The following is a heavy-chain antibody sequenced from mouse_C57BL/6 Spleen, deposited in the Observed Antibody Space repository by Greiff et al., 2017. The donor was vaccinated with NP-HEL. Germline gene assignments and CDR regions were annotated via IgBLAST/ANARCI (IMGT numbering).Heavy chain of an antibody. D-gene: IGHD2-4*01. CDR3: AREDYDSHFDY. V-gene: IGHV1-19*01. CDR2: INPYNGGT. J-gene: IGHJ2*01. CDR1: GYTFTDYY. Sequence: VQLQQSGPVLVKPGASVKMSCKASGYTFTDYYMNWVKQSHGKSLEWIGVINPYNGGTSYNQKFKGKATLTVDKSSSTAYMELNSLTSEDSAVYYCAREDYDSHFDYWGQGTTLTVSS.